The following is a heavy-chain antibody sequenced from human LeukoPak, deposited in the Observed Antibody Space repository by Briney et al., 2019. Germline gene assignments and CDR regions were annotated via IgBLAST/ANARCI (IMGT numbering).Heavy chain of an antibody. D-gene: IGHD3-22*01. CDR3: AKDIRGDYYDSSGSFWD. CDR1: GFTFSTYW. V-gene: IGHV3-7*03. Sequence: GGSLRLSCAASGFTFSTYWMSWVRQAPGKGLEWVANIKQDGSEKYYVDSVKGRFTISRDNAKNSLYLQMNSLRAEDTALYYCAKDIRGDYYDSSGSFWDWGQGTLVTVSS. CDR2: IKQDGSEK. J-gene: IGHJ4*02.